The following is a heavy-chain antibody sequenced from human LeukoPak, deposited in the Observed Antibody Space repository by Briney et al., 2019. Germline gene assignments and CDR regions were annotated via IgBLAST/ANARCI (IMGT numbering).Heavy chain of an antibody. Sequence: ASVKVSCKASGYTFTGYYMHWVRQAPGQGLEWMGWINPNSGGTNYAQKFQGRVTMTRDTSISTAYMELSRLRSDDTAVYYCARVIYDILAHPFDYWGQGTLVTVSS. CDR3: ARVIYDILAHPFDY. V-gene: IGHV1-2*02. CDR1: GYTFTGYY. D-gene: IGHD3-9*01. CDR2: INPNSGGT. J-gene: IGHJ4*02.